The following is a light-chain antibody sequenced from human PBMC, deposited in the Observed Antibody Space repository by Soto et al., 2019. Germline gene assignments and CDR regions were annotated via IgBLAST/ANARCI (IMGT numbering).Light chain of an antibody. J-gene: IGLJ2*01. Sequence: QSVLTQPPSVSAAPGQKVTISCSGSSSNIVSWYQQLPGTAPKLLIYDNNKRPSGIPDRFYGSKSGTSATLGITGLQTGDEDDYYCGTWDTRLSVVVFGGGTKLTVL. CDR1: SSNI. CDR2: DNN. V-gene: IGLV1-51*01. CDR3: GTWDTRLSVVV.